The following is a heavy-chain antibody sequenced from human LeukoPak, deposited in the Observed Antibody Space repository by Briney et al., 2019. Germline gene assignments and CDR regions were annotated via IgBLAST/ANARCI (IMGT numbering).Heavy chain of an antibody. CDR1: GGSLSGRSYS. J-gene: IGHJ4*02. D-gene: IGHD3-16*01. CDR2: IYYSGST. Sequence: SETLSLTCAVSGGSLSGRSYSWSWIRQPPGKGLEWIGSIYYSGSTYYNPSLKSRVTISVDTSKNQFSLKLSSVTAADTAVYYCARAAGGRADYWGQGTLVTVSS. CDR3: ARAAGGRADY. V-gene: IGHV4-39*01.